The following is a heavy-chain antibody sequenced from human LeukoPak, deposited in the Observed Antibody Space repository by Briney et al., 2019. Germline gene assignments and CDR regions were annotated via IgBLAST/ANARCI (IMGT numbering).Heavy chain of an antibody. V-gene: IGHV4-59*01. J-gene: IGHJ6*02. Sequence: PSETLSLTCTVSGGSISSYYWSWIRQPPGKGLEWIGYIYYSGSANYNPSLKSRVTISVDTSKNQLSLKLSSVTAADTAVYYCARDDILTGYSYGMDVWGQGTTVTVSS. CDR2: IYYSGSA. CDR1: GGSISSYY. D-gene: IGHD3-9*01. CDR3: ARDDILTGYSYGMDV.